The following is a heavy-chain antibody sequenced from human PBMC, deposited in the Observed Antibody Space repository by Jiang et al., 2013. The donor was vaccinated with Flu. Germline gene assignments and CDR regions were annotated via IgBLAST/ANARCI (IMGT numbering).Heavy chain of an antibody. V-gene: IGHV1-69*01. D-gene: IGHD6-13*01. CDR1: GGTFSSYA. Sequence: SGAEVKKPGSSVKVSCKASGGTFSSYAISWVRQAPGQGLEWMGGIIPIFGTANYAQKFQGRVTITADESTSTAYMELSSLRSEDTAVYYCARGGSYSSSWTREYYFDYWGQGTLVTVSS. CDR2: IIPIFGTA. J-gene: IGHJ4*02. CDR3: ARGGSYSSSWTREYYFDY.